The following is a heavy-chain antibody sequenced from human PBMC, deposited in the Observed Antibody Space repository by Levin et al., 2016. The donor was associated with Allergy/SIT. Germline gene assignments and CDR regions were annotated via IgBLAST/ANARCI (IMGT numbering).Heavy chain of an antibody. CDR1: GFTFSSYA. J-gene: IGHJ3*02. D-gene: IGHD6-19*01. CDR2: ISGSGGST. V-gene: IGHV3-23*01. Sequence: GESLKISCAASGFTFSSYAMSWVRQAPGKGLEWVSAISGSGGSTYYADSVKGRFTISRDNSKNTLYLQMNSLRAEDTAVYYCAKYSSGWYFSDDAFDIWGQGTMVTVSS. CDR3: AKYSSGWYFSDDAFDI.